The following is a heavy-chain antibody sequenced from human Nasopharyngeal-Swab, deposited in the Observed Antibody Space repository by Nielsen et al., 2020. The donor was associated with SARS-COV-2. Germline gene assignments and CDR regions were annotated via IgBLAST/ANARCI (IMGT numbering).Heavy chain of an antibody. CDR1: GFTFSSYS. CDR3: ARNPTDELLWYYYYGMDV. CDR2: ISSSSSYI. V-gene: IGHV3-21*01. Sequence: GESLKISCAASGFTFSSYSMNWVRQAPGKGLEWDSSISSSSSYIYYADSVKGRFTISRDNAKNSLYLQMNSLRAEDTAVYYCARNPTDELLWYYYYGMDVWGQGTTVTVSS. D-gene: IGHD2-2*01. J-gene: IGHJ6*02.